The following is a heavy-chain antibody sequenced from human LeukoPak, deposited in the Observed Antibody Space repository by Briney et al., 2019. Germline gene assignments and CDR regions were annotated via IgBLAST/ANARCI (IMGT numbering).Heavy chain of an antibody. Sequence: PGGSLRLSCAASGFTFSSYYMTWVRQAPGKGLEWVANIKQDGSEKYYVDSVKGRFTISRDNAKNSLYLQMNSLRAEDTAVYYCARASILAARPSDYWGQETLVTVPS. CDR3: ARASILAARPSDY. CDR1: GFTFSSYY. D-gene: IGHD6-6*01. V-gene: IGHV3-7*01. J-gene: IGHJ4*02. CDR2: IKQDGSEK.